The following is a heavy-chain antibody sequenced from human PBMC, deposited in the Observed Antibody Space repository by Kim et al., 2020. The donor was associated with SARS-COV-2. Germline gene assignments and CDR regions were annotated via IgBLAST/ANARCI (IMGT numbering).Heavy chain of an antibody. CDR1: GFTFTSSA. CDR3: AAYSSGWYSKYYYYGMDV. CDR2: IVVGSGNT. V-gene: IGHV1-58*01. J-gene: IGHJ6*02. D-gene: IGHD6-19*01. Sequence: SVKVSCKASGFTFTSSAVQWVRQARGQRLEWIGWIVVGSGNTNYAQKFQERVTITRDMSTSTAYMELSSLRSEDTAVYYCAAYSSGWYSKYYYYGMDVWGQGTTVTVSS.